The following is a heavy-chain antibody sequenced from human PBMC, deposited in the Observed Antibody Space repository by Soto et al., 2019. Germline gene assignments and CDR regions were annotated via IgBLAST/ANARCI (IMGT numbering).Heavy chain of an antibody. Sequence: QLQLQESGSGLVKPSQTLSLTCAVSGGSISSGGYSWSWIRQPPGKGLEWIGYIYHSGSTYYNPSLKSRVTISVDRSKNQFSLKLSSVTAADTAVYYCAKVDTAMGTYYYYGMDVWGQGTTVTVSS. V-gene: IGHV4-30-2*01. J-gene: IGHJ6*02. CDR3: AKVDTAMGTYYYYGMDV. CDR2: IYHSGST. D-gene: IGHD5-18*01. CDR1: GGSISSGGYS.